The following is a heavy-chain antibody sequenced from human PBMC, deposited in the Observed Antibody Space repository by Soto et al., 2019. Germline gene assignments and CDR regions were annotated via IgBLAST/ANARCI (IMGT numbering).Heavy chain of an antibody. J-gene: IGHJ2*01. V-gene: IGHV3-30-3*01. CDR2: ISYDGSNK. Sequence: QVQLVESGGGVVQPGRSLRLSCAASRFTFSSYTMHWVRQAPGKGLEWVAIISYDGSNKYYTDSVKGRFTISRDNSKDTLYLQMNSLRAEDTAVYYCARDPPMGYFDIWGRGTLVTVSS. CDR1: RFTFSSYT. CDR3: ARDPPMGYFDI.